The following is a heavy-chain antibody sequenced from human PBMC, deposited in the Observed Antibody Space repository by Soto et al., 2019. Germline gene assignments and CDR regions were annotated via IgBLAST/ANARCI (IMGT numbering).Heavy chain of an antibody. Sequence: QVQLVQSGAEVKKPGASVKVSCKASGYTFTSYAMHWVRQAPGQRLEWMGWINAGNGNAKYSQKSQGRVTITRDTSASTAYMELSSLRSEDTAVYYCARTYGSGKFSAFDIWGQGTMVTVSS. CDR2: INAGNGNA. CDR1: GYTFTSYA. D-gene: IGHD3-10*01. V-gene: IGHV1-3*01. CDR3: ARTYGSGKFSAFDI. J-gene: IGHJ3*02.